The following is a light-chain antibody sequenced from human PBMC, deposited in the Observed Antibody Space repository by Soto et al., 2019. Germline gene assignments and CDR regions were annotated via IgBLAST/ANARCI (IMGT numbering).Light chain of an antibody. Sequence: QSALTQPASVSGSPGQSITISCTGTSSDVGGHNYVSWYQQHPGKAPKLMIYEVTHRPSGVSNRFSGSKSGNTASLTISGLQAEDEADYYCSSYTSSSTWVFGGGTKVTVL. J-gene: IGLJ3*02. CDR1: SSDVGGHNY. CDR3: SSYTSSSTWV. CDR2: EVT. V-gene: IGLV2-14*01.